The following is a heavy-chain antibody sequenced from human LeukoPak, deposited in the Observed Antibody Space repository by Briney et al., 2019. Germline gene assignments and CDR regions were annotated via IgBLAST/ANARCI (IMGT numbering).Heavy chain of an antibody. CDR2: ISGSGGST. J-gene: IGHJ4*02. CDR1: GFTFSSYA. D-gene: IGHD3-9*01. CDR3: ARSFDWLSFFDY. V-gene: IGHV3-23*01. Sequence: GGSLRLSCAASGFTFSSYAMSWVRQAPGKGLEWVSAISGSGGSTYYADSVKGRFTISRDNAKNSLYLQMNSLRAEDTAVYYCARSFDWLSFFDYWGQGTLVTVSS.